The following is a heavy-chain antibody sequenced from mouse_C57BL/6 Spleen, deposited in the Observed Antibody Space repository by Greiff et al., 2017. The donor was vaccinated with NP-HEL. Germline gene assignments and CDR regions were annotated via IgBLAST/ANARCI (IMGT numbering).Heavy chain of an antibody. D-gene: IGHD4-1*01. CDR2: IRNKANGYTT. CDR1: GFTFTDYY. V-gene: IGHV7-3*01. J-gene: IGHJ2*01. CDR3: ARSDWDADFDY. Sequence: EVHLVESGGGLVQPGGSLSLSCAASGFTFTDYYMSWVRQPPGKALEWLGFIRNKANGYTTEYSASVKGRFTISRDNSQSILYLQMNALRAEDSATYYCARSDWDADFDYWGQGTTLTVSS.